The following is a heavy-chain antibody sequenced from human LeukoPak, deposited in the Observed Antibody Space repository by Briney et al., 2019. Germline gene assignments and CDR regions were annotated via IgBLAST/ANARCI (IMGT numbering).Heavy chain of an antibody. CDR1: GGSISSYY. CDR3: ARGRRVGNRPFDY. Sequence: SSETLSLTCTVSGGSISSYYWSWIRQPPGKGLEWIGYIYYSGSTNYNPSLKSRVTISVDTSKNQFSLKLSSVTAADTAVYYCARGRRVGNRPFDYWGQGTLVTVSS. D-gene: IGHD6-6*01. V-gene: IGHV4-59*12. CDR2: IYYSGST. J-gene: IGHJ4*02.